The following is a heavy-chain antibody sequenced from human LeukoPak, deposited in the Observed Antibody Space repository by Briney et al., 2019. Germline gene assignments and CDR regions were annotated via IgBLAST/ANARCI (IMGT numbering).Heavy chain of an antibody. CDR3: ASTPLEYYYDSSGPFHHFDY. J-gene: IGHJ4*02. V-gene: IGHV4-34*01. CDR2: INHSGST. Sequence: SETLSLTCAVYGGSFSGYYWSWIRQPPGKGLEWIGEINHSGSTNYNPSLKSRVTISVYTTKNQFSLKLSSVTAADTAVYYCASTPLEYYYDSSGPFHHFDYWGQGTLVTVSS. D-gene: IGHD3-22*01. CDR1: GGSFSGYY.